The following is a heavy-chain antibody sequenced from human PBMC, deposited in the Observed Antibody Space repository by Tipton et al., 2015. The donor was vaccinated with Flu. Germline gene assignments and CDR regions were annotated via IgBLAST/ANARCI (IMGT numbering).Heavy chain of an antibody. Sequence: QLVQSGAEVKNPGASVKVSCKASGYTFTDYGVTWVRQAPGQGLEWMGWISAYNGNTNYAQKFQGRVTMTTDTSTKTAYMELRNLRSDDTAVFYCARDEPLLAAFDIWGQGTMVTVSS. D-gene: IGHD3-3*01. CDR1: GYTFTDYG. CDR3: ARDEPLLAAFDI. J-gene: IGHJ3*02. CDR2: ISAYNGNT. V-gene: IGHV1-18*01.